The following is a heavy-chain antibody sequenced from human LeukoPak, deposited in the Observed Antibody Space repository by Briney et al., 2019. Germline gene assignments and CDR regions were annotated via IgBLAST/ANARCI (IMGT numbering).Heavy chain of an antibody. Sequence: SVKVSCKASGGTFSSYAISWVRQAPGQGLEWMGGIIPIFGTANYAQKFQGRVTITADESTSTAYMELSSLKIEDTAVYYCTSHAAFDPWGQGTLVTVSS. CDR1: GGTFSSYA. V-gene: IGHV1-69*13. CDR3: TSHAAFDP. CDR2: IIPIFGTA. J-gene: IGHJ5*02.